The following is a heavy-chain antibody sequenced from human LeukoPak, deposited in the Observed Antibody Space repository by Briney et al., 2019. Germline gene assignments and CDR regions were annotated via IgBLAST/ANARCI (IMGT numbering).Heavy chain of an antibody. CDR2: INHSGST. Sequence: SETLSLTCAVYGGSFSGYYWSWIRQPPGKGLEWIGEINHSGSTNYNPSLKSRVTISVDTSKNQFSLKLNSVTAADTAVYYCAREGVVGAYGHFDYWGQGTLVTVSS. CDR3: AREGVVGAYGHFDY. CDR1: GGSFSGYY. V-gene: IGHV4-34*01. J-gene: IGHJ4*02. D-gene: IGHD2-15*01.